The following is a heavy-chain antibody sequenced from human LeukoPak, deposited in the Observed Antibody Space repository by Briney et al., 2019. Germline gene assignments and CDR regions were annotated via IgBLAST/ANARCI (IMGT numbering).Heavy chain of an antibody. CDR2: ISSSSSYI. CDR1: GFTFSSYS. J-gene: IGHJ4*02. V-gene: IGHV3-21*01. Sequence: GGSLRLSCAASGFTFSSYSMNWVRQAPGKGLEWVSSISSSSSYIYYADSVKVRFTISRDNAKNSLYLQMNSLRAEDTTVYYCARDLRGYSYPSLFDYWGQGTLVTVSS. D-gene: IGHD5-18*01. CDR3: ARDLRGYSYPSLFDY.